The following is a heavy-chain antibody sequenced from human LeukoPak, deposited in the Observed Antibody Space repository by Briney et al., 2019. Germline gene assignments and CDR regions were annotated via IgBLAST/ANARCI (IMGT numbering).Heavy chain of an antibody. D-gene: IGHD2-15*01. J-gene: IGHJ4*02. CDR1: GASFSNYY. Sequence: ASVKVSCKASGASFSNYYIHWVRQAPGQGLEWMGIINPSGGSASYAQKFRGRVTMTRDTSTSTVYMELSSLRSEDTAVYYCARVRLGSNDYWGQGTLVTVSS. V-gene: IGHV1-46*01. CDR2: INPSGGSA. CDR3: ARVRLGSNDY.